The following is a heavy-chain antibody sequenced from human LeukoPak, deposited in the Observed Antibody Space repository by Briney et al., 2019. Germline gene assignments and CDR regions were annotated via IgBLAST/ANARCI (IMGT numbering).Heavy chain of an antibody. J-gene: IGHJ4*02. CDR3: ARVSDYYGSGSYYD. V-gene: IGHV3-13*01. D-gene: IGHD3-10*01. Sequence: PGGSLRLSCAASGFTFSSYDMHWVRQATGKGLEWVSAIGTAGDTYYPGSVKGRFTISRENAKNSLYLQMNSLRAGDTAVYYCARVSDYYGSGSYYDWGQGTLVTVSS. CDR1: GFTFSSYD. CDR2: IGTAGDT.